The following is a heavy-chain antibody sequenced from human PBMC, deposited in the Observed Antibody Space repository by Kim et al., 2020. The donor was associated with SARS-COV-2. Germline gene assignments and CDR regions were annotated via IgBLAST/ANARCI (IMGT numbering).Heavy chain of an antibody. D-gene: IGHD3-9*01. Sequence: GGSLRLSCAASGFTFSDYYMSWIRQAPGKGLEWVSYISSSSSYTNYADSVKGRFTISRDNAKNSLYLQMNSLRAEDTAVYYCAREREVLRYFDWLFADVWGQGTTVTVSS. CDR3: AREREVLRYFDWLFADV. CDR2: ISSSSSYT. V-gene: IGHV3-11*06. J-gene: IGHJ6*02. CDR1: GFTFSDYY.